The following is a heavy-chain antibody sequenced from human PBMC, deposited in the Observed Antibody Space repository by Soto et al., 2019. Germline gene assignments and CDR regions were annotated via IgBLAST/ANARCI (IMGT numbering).Heavy chain of an antibody. J-gene: IGHJ6*02. V-gene: IGHV1-2*04. CDR1: GYSFTDYH. D-gene: IGHD2-8*01. Sequence: ASVKVSCKASGYSFTDYHIHWVRQAPGQGLEWLGRINPKSGGTSTAQKFQGWGTVTRGRSVSTVYMEFTRLRSDDTAVYFCARGHSTDCSNGVCSFFYNHEMDVWGQGTTVTVSS. CDR3: ARGHSTDCSNGVCSFFYNHEMDV. CDR2: INPKSGGT.